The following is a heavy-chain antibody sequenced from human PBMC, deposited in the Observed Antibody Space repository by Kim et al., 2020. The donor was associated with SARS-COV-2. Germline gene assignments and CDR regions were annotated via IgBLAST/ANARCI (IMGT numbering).Heavy chain of an antibody. D-gene: IGHD2-15*01. CDR2: IYYSGST. J-gene: IGHJ5*02. CDR3: ARRAVLAGTPAWFDP. Sequence: SETLSLTCTVSGGSINSRNYYWGWIRQPPGKGLEWIGSIYYSGSTYYNPSLKSRVTISVDKSKNRFSLKLSSVTAADTAVYYCARRAVLAGTPAWFDPWGLGALVTVSS. CDR1: GGSINSRNYY. V-gene: IGHV4-39*01.